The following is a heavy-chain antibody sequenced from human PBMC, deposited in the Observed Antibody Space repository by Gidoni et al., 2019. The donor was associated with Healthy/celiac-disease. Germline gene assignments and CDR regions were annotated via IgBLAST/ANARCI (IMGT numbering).Heavy chain of an antibody. CDR1: GFSLSTSGVG. D-gene: IGHD4-17*01. CDR2: MYWDDDT. CDR3: AHRPIYGFTSTDAFDI. J-gene: IGHJ3*02. V-gene: IGHV2-5*02. Sequence: QITLQASGPTLVKPTQTLTLTCSFSGFSLSTSGVGVGWIRQPPGKARAWLALMYWDDDTRYSPALKSRLTITKDTSKNQVVLTMTNMDPVDTATYYCAHRPIYGFTSTDAFDIWGQGTMVTVSS.